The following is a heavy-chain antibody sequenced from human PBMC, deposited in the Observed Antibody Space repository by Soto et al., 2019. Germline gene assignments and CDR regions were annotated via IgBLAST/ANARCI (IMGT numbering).Heavy chain of an antibody. J-gene: IGHJ6*02. V-gene: IGHV4-31*03. Sequence: LSLTCTVSGGSVNSGGYHWSWIRQHPGKGLEWIGDIYYSGSTYYNPSLKSRVIISIDTSTNHFSLHLSALTAADTAVYYCARAPIPNWNYYGMDVWGQGTTVTVS. CDR2: IYYSGST. D-gene: IGHD1-1*01. CDR3: ARAPIPNWNYYGMDV. CDR1: GGSVNSGGYH.